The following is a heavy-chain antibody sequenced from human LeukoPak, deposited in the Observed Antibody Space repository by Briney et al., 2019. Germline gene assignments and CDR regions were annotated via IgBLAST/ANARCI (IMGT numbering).Heavy chain of an antibody. J-gene: IGHJ4*02. D-gene: IGHD1-26*01. CDR2: INWNSGYI. V-gene: IGHV3-9*01. Sequence: GGSLRLSCAASGFTFDDFAMHWVRQAPGKGLEWVSGINWNSGYIGYADSVKGRFTISRDNAKNSLYLQMNSLRTEDTALYYCAKDRGVGIYYFDSWGQGTLVTVSS. CDR3: AKDRGVGIYYFDS. CDR1: GFTFDDFA.